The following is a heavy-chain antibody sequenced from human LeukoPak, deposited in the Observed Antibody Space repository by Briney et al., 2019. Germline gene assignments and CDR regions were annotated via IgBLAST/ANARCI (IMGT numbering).Heavy chain of an antibody. D-gene: IGHD3-10*02. CDR2: ISSSGNYI. V-gene: IGHV3-21*01. CDR1: GFTFSSYS. CDR3: AELGITMIGGV. J-gene: IGHJ6*04. Sequence: GGSLRLSCAASGFTFSSYSMNWVRQAPGKGLEWVSSISSSGNYIYYADSMKGRFTISRDNAKNSLYLQMYSLRAEDTAVYYCAELGITMIGGVWGKGTTVTISS.